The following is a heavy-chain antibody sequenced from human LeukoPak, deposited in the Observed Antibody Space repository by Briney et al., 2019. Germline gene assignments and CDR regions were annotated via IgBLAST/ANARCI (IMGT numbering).Heavy chain of an antibody. Sequence: GGSLRLSCAASGFAFSSYAMSWVRQAPGKGLEWVSGISGSGGSTDYADSVKGRFTISRDNSKNTLYLQMNSLRAEDTAVYYCAKVRYFDWLSPFNWFDPWGQGTLVTVSS. J-gene: IGHJ5*02. CDR2: ISGSGGST. CDR1: GFAFSSYA. D-gene: IGHD3-9*01. V-gene: IGHV3-23*01. CDR3: AKVRYFDWLSPFNWFDP.